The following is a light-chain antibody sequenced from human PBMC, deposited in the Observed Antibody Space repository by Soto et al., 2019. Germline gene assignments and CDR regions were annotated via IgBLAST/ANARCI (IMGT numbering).Light chain of an antibody. CDR2: DDN. J-gene: IGLJ2*01. V-gene: IGLV1-51*01. CDR1: SSNIGKNS. Sequence: QSVLTQPPSVSAAPGQRVSISCSGGSSNIGKNSVSWYQHLPATAPKLLIYDDNQRPSGIPDRFSGSKSGTSATLDITGLQPADEADYYCGTWDLSLSAGVIFGGGTKLTVL. CDR3: GTWDLSLSAGVI.